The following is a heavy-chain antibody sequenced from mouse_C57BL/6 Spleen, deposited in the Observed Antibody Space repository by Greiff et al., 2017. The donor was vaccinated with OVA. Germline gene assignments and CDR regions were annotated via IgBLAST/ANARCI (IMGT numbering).Heavy chain of an antibody. CDR1: GFSLTSYG. Sequence: VQLVESGPGLVAPSQSLSITCTVSGFSLTSYGVHWVRQPPGKGLEWLVVIWSDGSTTYNSALKSRLSISKDNSKSQVFLKMNSLQTDDTAMYYCARHGSYYGNYLYAMDYWGQGTSVTVSS. J-gene: IGHJ4*01. CDR2: IWSDGST. V-gene: IGHV2-6-1*01. CDR3: ARHGSYYGNYLYAMDY. D-gene: IGHD2-1*01.